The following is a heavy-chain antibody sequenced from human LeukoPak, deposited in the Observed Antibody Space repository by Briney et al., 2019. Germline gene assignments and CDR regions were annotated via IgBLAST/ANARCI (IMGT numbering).Heavy chain of an antibody. CDR3: ARVRLRCLYYCDY. D-gene: IGHD4-17*01. CDR1: GFTFSNYW. J-gene: IGHJ4*02. V-gene: IGHV3-74*01. CDR2: INSDGRNT. Sequence: GESRIPSWHPSGFTFSNYWMHWVRHAPGKGLVGVSCINSDGRNTNYADSVKGRFTISRDNDKNTLYLQMNSQSGEDTAVYFCARVRLRCLYYCDYWGERALATVSP.